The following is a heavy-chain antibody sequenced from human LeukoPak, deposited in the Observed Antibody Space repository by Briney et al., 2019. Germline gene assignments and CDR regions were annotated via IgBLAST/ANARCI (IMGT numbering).Heavy chain of an antibody. V-gene: IGHV3-21*01. D-gene: IGHD1-26*01. CDR1: GFTFSSYS. CDR3: ARGGSYQLYYYYYMDV. J-gene: IGHJ6*03. CDR2: ISSSSSYI. Sequence: GGSLRLSCAASGFTFSSYSMNWVRQAPGKGLEWVTSISSSSSYIYYADSVKGRFTISRDNAKNSLYLQMNSLRAEDTAVYYCARGGSYQLYYYYYMDVWGKGTTVTVSS.